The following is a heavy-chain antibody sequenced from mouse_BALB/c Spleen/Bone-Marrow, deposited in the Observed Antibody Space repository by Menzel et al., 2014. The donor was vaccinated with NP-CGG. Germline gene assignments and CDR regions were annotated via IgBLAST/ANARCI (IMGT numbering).Heavy chain of an antibody. J-gene: IGHJ3*01. CDR1: GYTFTTYW. CDR2: INPSNGRT. CDR3: ARDDGYDAGCAWFVY. Sequence: VQLQQSGAELVKPGASVKLSCRASGYTFTTYWMHWVKQRPGQGLEWIGEINPSNGRTNYNEKFKSKATLTVDKSSSTAYMQLSSLTSEDSAVYYCARDDGYDAGCAWFVYWGQGTLVTVSA. D-gene: IGHD2-2*01. V-gene: IGHV1S81*02.